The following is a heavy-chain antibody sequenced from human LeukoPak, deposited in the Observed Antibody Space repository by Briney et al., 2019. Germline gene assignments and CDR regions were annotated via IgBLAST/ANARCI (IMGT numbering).Heavy chain of an antibody. Sequence: SETLSLTCTVSGGSISSYYWSWIRQPPGKGLEWIGYIYYSGSTNYNPSLKSRLTISVDTSKNQFSLKLSSVTAADTAVYYCATYGGGSVCYYYLMDVWGTGTTVTVSS. CDR3: ATYGGGSVCYYYLMDV. CDR1: GGSISSYY. J-gene: IGHJ6*03. CDR2: IYYSGST. D-gene: IGHD2-15*01. V-gene: IGHV4-59*01.